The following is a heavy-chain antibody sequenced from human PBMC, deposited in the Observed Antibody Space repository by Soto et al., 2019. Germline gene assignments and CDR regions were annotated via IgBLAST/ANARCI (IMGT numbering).Heavy chain of an antibody. J-gene: IGHJ5*02. CDR2: IIPIFGTA. V-gene: IGHV1-69*13. CDR1: GGTFSSYA. CDR3: ARDRAEAVAGTEWFDP. D-gene: IGHD6-19*01. Sequence: SVKVSCKASGGTFSSYAISWVRQAPGQGLEWMGGIIPIFGTANYAQKFQGRVTITADESTSTAYMELSSLRSEDTAVYYCARDRAEAVAGTEWFDPWGQGTLVTVSS.